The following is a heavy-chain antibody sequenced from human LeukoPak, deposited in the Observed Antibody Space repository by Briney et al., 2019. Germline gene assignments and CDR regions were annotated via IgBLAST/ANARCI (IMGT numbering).Heavy chain of an antibody. Sequence: GGSLRLSCAASGFPFSYFSLNWVRQAPGKGLGWVSYISVSGSRTTYADSVQGRFIISRNDAQNSLYLQMNSLRDEDTAVYYCARDSGHHYDQLDCRGQGTLVTVSS. D-gene: IGHD3-22*01. CDR2: ISVSGSRT. CDR1: GFPFSYFS. V-gene: IGHV3-48*02. J-gene: IGHJ4*02. CDR3: ARDSGHHYDQLDC.